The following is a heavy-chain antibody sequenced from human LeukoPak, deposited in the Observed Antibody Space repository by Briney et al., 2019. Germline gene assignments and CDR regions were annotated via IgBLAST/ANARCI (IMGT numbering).Heavy chain of an antibody. CDR3: AKGGVATVAYFDY. CDR1: GFTFGSYG. D-gene: IGHD5-12*01. CDR2: ISYDGRDK. V-gene: IGHV3-30*18. Sequence: GGSHRLSCAASGFTFGSYGMHWVRQAPGKGLEWVAVISYDGRDKYYTDSVKGRFTISRDDSKNTLFLQMNSLRPEDTAVYYCAKGGVATVAYFDYWGQGILVTVSP. J-gene: IGHJ4*02.